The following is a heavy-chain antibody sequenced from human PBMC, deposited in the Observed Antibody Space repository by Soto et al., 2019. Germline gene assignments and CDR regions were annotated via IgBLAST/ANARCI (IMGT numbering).Heavy chain of an antibody. V-gene: IGHV1-2*02. CDR2: INPSSGGT. CDR1: GYPFTGPY. Sequence: ASVKVSCKASGYPFTGPYIYWVRQAPGQGLEWMGWINPSSGGTESAEKFQGRVTVTRDTSIRTVFLELNSLTSDDTGVYFCARDFRTYSHGVEVWGQGTAVNVSS. D-gene: IGHD4-4*01. J-gene: IGHJ6*01. CDR3: ARDFRTYSHGVEV.